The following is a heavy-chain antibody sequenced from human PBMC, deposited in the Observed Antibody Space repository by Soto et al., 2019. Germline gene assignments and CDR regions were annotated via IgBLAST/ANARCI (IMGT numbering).Heavy chain of an antibody. CDR2: IIPMVGTP. Sequence: QAQLVQSGAEVKRPGSSVKVSCKASGDTFSSYSISWVRQAPGQGLEWMGRIIPMVGTPNYAQKFQGRVTFSADKSTSTAYMVLNSLISDDAAVYYCATDGVSTSSSAYNYFMDVWGKGTPVTVSS. V-gene: IGHV1-69*08. CDR1: GDTFSSYS. D-gene: IGHD6-6*01. CDR3: ATDGVSTSSSAYNYFMDV. J-gene: IGHJ6*03.